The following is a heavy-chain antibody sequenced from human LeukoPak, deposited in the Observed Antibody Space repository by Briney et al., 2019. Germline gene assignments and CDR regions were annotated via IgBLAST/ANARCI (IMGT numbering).Heavy chain of an antibody. CDR2: IYYSGST. D-gene: IGHD5-18*01. V-gene: IGHV4-39*01. CDR3: ASLPRYSYGLYFDY. CDR1: GGSISSSSYY. J-gene: IGHJ4*02. Sequence: PSETLSLTCTVSGGSISSSSYYWGWIRQPPGKGLEWIGSIYYSGSTYYNPSLKSRVTISVDTSKNQFSLKLSSVTAADTAVYYCASLPRYSYGLYFDYWGQGTLVTVSS.